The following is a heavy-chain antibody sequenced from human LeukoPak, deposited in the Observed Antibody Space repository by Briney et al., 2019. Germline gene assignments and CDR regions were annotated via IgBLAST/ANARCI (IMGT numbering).Heavy chain of an antibody. D-gene: IGHD6-19*01. J-gene: IGHJ4*02. CDR2: ISSSSSTI. CDR3: ARDVLAVAGTQGDY. Sequence: AGGSLRLSCAASGFTFSSYSMNWVRQAPGKGLEWVSYISSSSSTIYYADSVKGRFTISRDNAKNSLYLQMNSLRAEDTAVYYCARDVLAVAGTQGDYWGQGTLVTVSS. V-gene: IGHV3-48*04. CDR1: GFTFSSYS.